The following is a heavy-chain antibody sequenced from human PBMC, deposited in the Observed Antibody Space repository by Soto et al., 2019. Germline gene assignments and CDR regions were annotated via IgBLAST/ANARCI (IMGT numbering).Heavy chain of an antibody. J-gene: IGHJ3*02. D-gene: IGHD2-15*01. CDR1: GFTFSSYS. CDR3: ARPRTQGYCSGGSCYGSYAFDI. Sequence: GGSLRLSCAASGFTFSSYSMNWVRQAPGKGLEWVSSISSSSSYIYYADSVKGRFTISRDNAKNSLYLQMNSLRAEDTAVYYCARPRTQGYCSGGSCYGSYAFDIWGQGTMVTVSS. CDR2: ISSSSSYI. V-gene: IGHV3-21*01.